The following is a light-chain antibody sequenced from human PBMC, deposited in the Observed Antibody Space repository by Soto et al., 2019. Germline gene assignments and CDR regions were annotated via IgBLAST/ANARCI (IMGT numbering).Light chain of an antibody. J-gene: IGKJ5*01. CDR1: QSVSSNY. CDR3: QXYGSSPIT. CDR2: VAS. V-gene: IGKV3-20*01. Sequence: EIVLTQSPGTLSLSPGERATLSCRASQSVSSNYLAWYQQKPGQAPRVLIYVASSRATGIPDRFSGSGSGTDFTLTISXLXPEXXXVXXCQXYGSSPITFGQGTRLEIK.